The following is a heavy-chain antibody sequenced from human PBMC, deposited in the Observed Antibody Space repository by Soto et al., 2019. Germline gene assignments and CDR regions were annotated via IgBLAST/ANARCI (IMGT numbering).Heavy chain of an antibody. J-gene: IGHJ4*02. V-gene: IGHV3-30*18. D-gene: IGHD6-19*01. CDR3: AKGAYSSGWYLDY. CDR2: ISYDGSNK. CDR1: GFTFSSYG. Sequence: QVQLVESGGGVVQPGRSLRLSCAASGFTFSSYGMHWVRQAPGKGLEWVAVISYDGSNKYYADSVKGRFTISRDNSKNTLYLQMNSRRAEDTAVYYCAKGAYSSGWYLDYWGQGTLVTVSS.